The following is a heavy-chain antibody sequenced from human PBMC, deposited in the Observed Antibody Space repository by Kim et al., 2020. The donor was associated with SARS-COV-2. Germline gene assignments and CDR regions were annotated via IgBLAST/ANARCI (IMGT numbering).Heavy chain of an antibody. V-gene: IGHV3-9*01. Sequence: VKGRVTISRDNAKNSLYLQMNSLRAEDTALYYCAKGVLWCGELMNNGFDPWGQGTLVTVSS. J-gene: IGHJ5*02. CDR3: AKGVLWCGELMNNGFDP. D-gene: IGHD3-10*01.